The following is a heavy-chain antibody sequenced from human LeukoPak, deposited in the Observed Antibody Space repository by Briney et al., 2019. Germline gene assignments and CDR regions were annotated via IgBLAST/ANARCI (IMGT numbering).Heavy chain of an antibody. CDR1: GYTFTGYY. CDR3: ARGGLLGDSNGWNDDY. CDR2: INPNSGGT. Sequence: GASVKVSCKASGYTFTGYYMHWVRQAPGQGLEWMGWINPNSGGTNYAQKFQGRVTMTRDTSISTAYMELSRLRSDDTAVYYCARGGLLGDSNGWNDDYWGQGTLVTVSS. V-gene: IGHV1-2*02. J-gene: IGHJ4*02. D-gene: IGHD6-19*01.